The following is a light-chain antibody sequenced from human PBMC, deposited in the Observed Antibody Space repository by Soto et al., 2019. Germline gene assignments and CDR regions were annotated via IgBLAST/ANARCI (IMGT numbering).Light chain of an antibody. Sequence: DIQMTQSPSSLSASVGDRVTVTCRASQDIGSSLAWYQQKPGKVPKLLIYGASTLQSGVPSRFSGSGAGTAFTLTVNRRQHEDVEHQFCPQYNNAPRTFGQGTKVEIK. V-gene: IGKV1-27*01. CDR2: GAS. CDR3: PQYNNAPRT. J-gene: IGKJ1*01. CDR1: QDIGSS.